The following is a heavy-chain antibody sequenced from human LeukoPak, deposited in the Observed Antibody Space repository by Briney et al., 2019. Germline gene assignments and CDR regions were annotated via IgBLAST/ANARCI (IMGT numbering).Heavy chain of an antibody. CDR1: GYTFTSSG. CDR3: AREAAAAGDNWFDP. CDR2: ISAYNGNT. V-gene: IGHV1-18*01. J-gene: IGHJ5*02. D-gene: IGHD6-13*01. Sequence: ASVKVSCKASGYTFTSSGISWVRQAPGQGLEWMGWISAYNGNTNYAQKLQGRVTMTTDTSTSTAYMELRSLRSDDTAVYYCAREAAAAGDNWFDPWGQGTLVTVSS.